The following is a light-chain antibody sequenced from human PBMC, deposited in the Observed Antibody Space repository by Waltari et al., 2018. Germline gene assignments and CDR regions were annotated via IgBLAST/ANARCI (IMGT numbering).Light chain of an antibody. CDR3: QAWDINTAV. J-gene: IGLJ3*02. CDR1: KLGNKY. Sequence: SYELTQPPSVSVSPGQTASIPCSGDKLGNKYACWYQQKPGQSPVLVIDEDRERPSGIPERFSGSNSGNTATLTISGTQAMDEADYYCQAWDINTAVFGGGTKLTVL. V-gene: IGLV3-1*01. CDR2: EDR.